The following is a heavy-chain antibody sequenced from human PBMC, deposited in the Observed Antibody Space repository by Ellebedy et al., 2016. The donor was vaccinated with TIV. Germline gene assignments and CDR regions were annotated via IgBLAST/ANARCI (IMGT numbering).Heavy chain of an antibody. V-gene: IGHV1-69*04. J-gene: IGHJ4*02. CDR2: IIPILGIA. D-gene: IGHD5-18*01. CDR3: ASVPAMVTGAFDY. Sequence: ASVKVSCKASGGTFSSYAISWVRQAPGQGLEWMGRIIPILGIANYAQKFQGRVTITAGKSTSTAYMELSSLRSEDTAVYYCASVPAMVTGAFDYWGQGTLVTVSS. CDR1: GGTFSSYA.